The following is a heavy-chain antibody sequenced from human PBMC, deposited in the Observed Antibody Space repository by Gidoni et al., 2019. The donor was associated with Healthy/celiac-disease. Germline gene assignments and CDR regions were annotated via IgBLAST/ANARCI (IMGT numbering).Heavy chain of an antibody. J-gene: IGHJ4*02. D-gene: IGHD3-22*01. CDR3: ARSRYDSSGYYHFDY. Sequence: QVQLQESGPGLVKPSQTLSLTCTVSAGSISSGSYYWSWIRQPAGKGLEWIGRIYTSGSTNYNPSLKSRVTISVDTSKNQFSLKLSSVTAADTAVYYCARSRYDSSGYYHFDYWGQGTLVTVSS. CDR2: IYTSGST. V-gene: IGHV4-61*02. CDR1: AGSISSGSYY.